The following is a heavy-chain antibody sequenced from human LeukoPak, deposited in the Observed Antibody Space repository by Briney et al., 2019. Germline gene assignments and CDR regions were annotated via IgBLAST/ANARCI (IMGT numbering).Heavy chain of an antibody. V-gene: IGHV1-2*02. Sequence: ASVKVSCKASGYTLTGYYMHWVRQAPGQGLEWMGWINPNSGGTNYAQKFQGRVTMTRDTSISTAYMELSRLRSDDTAVYYCARGGKRYSSSWRLYNWFDPWGQGTLVTVSS. CDR2: INPNSGGT. CDR1: GYTLTGYY. D-gene: IGHD6-13*01. J-gene: IGHJ5*02. CDR3: ARGGKRYSSSWRLYNWFDP.